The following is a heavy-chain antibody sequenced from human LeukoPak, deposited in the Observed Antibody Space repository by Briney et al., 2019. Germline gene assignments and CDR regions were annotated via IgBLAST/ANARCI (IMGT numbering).Heavy chain of an antibody. CDR3: ARRGSNYYDSSGYLPFDY. D-gene: IGHD3-22*01. J-gene: IGHJ4*02. V-gene: IGHV1-8*01. CDR2: MNPNSGNT. Sequence: ASVKVSCKASGYTFTSYDIIWVRQATGQGLEWMGWMNPNSGNTGYAQKFQGRVTMTRNTSISTAYMELSSLRSEDSAVYYCARRGSNYYDSSGYLPFDYWGQGTLVTVSS. CDR1: GYTFTSYD.